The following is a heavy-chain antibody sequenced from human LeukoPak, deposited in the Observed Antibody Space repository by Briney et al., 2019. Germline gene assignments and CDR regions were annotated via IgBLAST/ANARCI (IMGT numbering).Heavy chain of an antibody. CDR1: GFTFKNYW. J-gene: IGHJ4*02. V-gene: IGHV3-7*05. Sequence: QPGRSLRLSCAASGFTFKNYWMTSVRQPPGKGLEWVANIKPDGSETYCVGSVKGRFTISRDNAKNSLYLQMNSLRAEDTAVYYCARGGYKTTDYWGQGTLVTVSS. D-gene: IGHD2-2*02. CDR3: ARGGYKTTDY. CDR2: IKPDGSET.